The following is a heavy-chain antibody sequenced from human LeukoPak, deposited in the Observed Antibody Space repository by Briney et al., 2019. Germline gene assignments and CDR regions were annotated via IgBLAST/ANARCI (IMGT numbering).Heavy chain of an antibody. CDR1: GFTFSSYA. J-gene: IGHJ4*02. D-gene: IGHD6-19*01. CDR3: ARDTHQWLVRT. V-gene: IGHV3-30*04. CDR2: ISYDGSNK. Sequence: GGSLRLSCAASGFTFSSYAMHWVRQAPGKGLEWVAVISYDGSNKYYADSVKGRFTISRDNSKNTLYLQMNSLRAEDTAVYYCARDTHQWLVRTWGQGTLVTVSS.